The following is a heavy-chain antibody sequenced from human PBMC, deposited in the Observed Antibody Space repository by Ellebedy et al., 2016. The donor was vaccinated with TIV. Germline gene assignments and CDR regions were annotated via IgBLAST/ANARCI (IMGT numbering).Heavy chain of an antibody. CDR3: ARDLGAVRGTYDY. J-gene: IGHJ4*02. CDR2: INPNSGGT. D-gene: IGHD2-15*01. CDR1: GYTFTGYY. V-gene: IGHV1-2*02. Sequence: ASVKVSCKASGYTFTGYYMHWVRQAPGQGLEWMGWINPNSGGTNYAQKFQGRVTMTRDTSISTAYMELSRLRSDDTAVYYCARDLGAVRGTYDYWGQGTLVTVSS.